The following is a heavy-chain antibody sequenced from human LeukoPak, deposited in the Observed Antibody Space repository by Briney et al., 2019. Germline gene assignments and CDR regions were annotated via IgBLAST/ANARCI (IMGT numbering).Heavy chain of an antibody. CDR3: ARGPELAVAIDY. V-gene: IGHV1-8*03. Sequence: ASVKVSCKASGYTFTSYDINWVRQATGQGLEWMGWMNPNSGNTGYAQKFQGRVTITRNTSISTAYMELSSLRSEDTAVYYCARGPELAVAIDYWSQETLVTVSS. CDR1: GYTFTSYD. D-gene: IGHD6-19*01. CDR2: MNPNSGNT. J-gene: IGHJ4*02.